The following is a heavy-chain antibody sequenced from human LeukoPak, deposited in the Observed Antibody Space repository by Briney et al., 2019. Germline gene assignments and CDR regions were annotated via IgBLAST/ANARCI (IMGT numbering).Heavy chain of an antibody. CDR3: ARTPDYYYDNDY. Sequence: ASVKVSCKAFGYTFTSNYMHWVRQAPGQGPEWMGVISPSGGSTTYAQKFQGRVTLTRDMSTSTDYLELSSLRSDDTAVYYCARTPDYYYDNDYWGQGTLVTVSS. J-gene: IGHJ4*02. D-gene: IGHD3-22*01. CDR1: GYTFTSNY. CDR2: ISPSGGST. V-gene: IGHV1-46*01.